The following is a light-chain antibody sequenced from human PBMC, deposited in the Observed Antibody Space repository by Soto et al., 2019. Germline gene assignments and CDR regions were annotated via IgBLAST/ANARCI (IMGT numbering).Light chain of an antibody. CDR2: DAS. J-gene: IGKJ4*01. Sequence: EIVLPQTPATLSLSPGERGTLSCRASQSISNFLAWYQQKPGQAPRLLIYDASKRATDIPDRFIGSGSGTDFTLTISSLEPEDFAVYYCHQRSNWPPFTFGGGTKVEI. V-gene: IGKV3-11*01. CDR3: HQRSNWPPFT. CDR1: QSISNF.